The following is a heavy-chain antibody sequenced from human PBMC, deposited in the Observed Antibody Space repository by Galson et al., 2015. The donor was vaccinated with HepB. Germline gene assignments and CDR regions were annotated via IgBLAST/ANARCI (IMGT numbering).Heavy chain of an antibody. Sequence: SVKVSCKASGYTFTSYAMNWVRQAPGQGLEWMGGINTNTGNPTYAQGFTGRFVFSLDTSVSTAYLQISSLKAEDTAVYYCARPADSLRRFDAFDIRGQGTMVTVSS. V-gene: IGHV7-4-1*02. J-gene: IGHJ3*02. CDR3: ARPADSLRRFDAFDI. CDR1: GYTFTSYA. CDR2: INTNTGNP. D-gene: IGHD4-17*01.